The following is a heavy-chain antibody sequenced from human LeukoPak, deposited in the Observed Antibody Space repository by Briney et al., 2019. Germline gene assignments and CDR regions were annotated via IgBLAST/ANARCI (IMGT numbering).Heavy chain of an antibody. CDR1: GGSISSHY. D-gene: IGHD3-3*01. CDR2: IYYSGST. CDR3: ARIIRPNYDFWSGYYTGIVGWFDP. J-gene: IGHJ5*02. Sequence: SSETLSLTCTVSGGSISSHYWSWIRQPPGKGLEWIGYIYYSGSTNYNPSLKSRVTISVDTSKNQFSLKLSSVTAADTAVYYCARIIRPNYDFWSGYYTGIVGWFDPWAREPWSPSPQ. V-gene: IGHV4-59*11.